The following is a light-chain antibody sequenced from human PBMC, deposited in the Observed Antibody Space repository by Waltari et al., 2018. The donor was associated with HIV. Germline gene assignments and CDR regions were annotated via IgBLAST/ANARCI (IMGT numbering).Light chain of an antibody. CDR2: SNN. V-gene: IGLV1-44*01. CDR3: AAWDDSLNAWV. J-gene: IGLJ3*02. CDR1: SSNIGSNI. Sequence: QSVLTQPRSASGPPGQRVSISCSRSSSNIGSNILNWYQQLPGTAPKLLIYSNNQRPSGVPDRFSGSKSGTSASLAISGLQSEDEADYYCAAWDDSLNAWVFGGGSKLTVL.